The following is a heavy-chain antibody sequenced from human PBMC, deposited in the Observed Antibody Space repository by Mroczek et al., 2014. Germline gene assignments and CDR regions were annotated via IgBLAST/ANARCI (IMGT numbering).Heavy chain of an antibody. CDR3: ARVVGDIVVVPAGIFDY. Sequence: QVQLQESGPGLVKPSQTLSLTCTVSGGSISSGDYYWSWIRQPPGKGLEWIGYIYYSGSTYYNPSLKSRVTISVDTSKNQFSLKLSSVTAADTAVYYCARVVGDIVVVPAGIFDYWGQGTLVTVSS. CDR2: IYYSGST. J-gene: IGHJ4*02. CDR1: GGSISSGDYY. D-gene: IGHD2-2*01. V-gene: IGHV4-30-4*01.